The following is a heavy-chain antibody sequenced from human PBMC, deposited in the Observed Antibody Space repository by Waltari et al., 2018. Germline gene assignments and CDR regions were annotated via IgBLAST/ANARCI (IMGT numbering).Heavy chain of an antibody. V-gene: IGHV4-4*02. CDR1: GGSISSSTW. CDR2: IYHSGST. J-gene: IGHJ4*02. Sequence: QVQLQESGPGLVKPSGTLSLTCAVSGGSISSSTWWRWVRQPPGKGLEWIGEIYHSGSTNYNPSLKSRVTISVDKSKNQFSLKLSSVTAADTAVYYCARDSYDSSGYYRDYWGQGTLVTVSS. D-gene: IGHD3-22*01. CDR3: ARDSYDSSGYYRDY.